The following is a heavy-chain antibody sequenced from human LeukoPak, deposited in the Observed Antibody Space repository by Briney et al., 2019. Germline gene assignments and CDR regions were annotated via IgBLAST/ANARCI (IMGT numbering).Heavy chain of an antibody. Sequence: SETLSLTCTVSDGSISGYSWSWIRQPAGKGLEWIGRIYTSGSTNYNPSLKSRVTISVDTSKNQFSLKLSSVTAADTAVYYCAREKLAAVTTTIVSWFDPWGQGTLVTVSS. CDR2: IYTSGST. J-gene: IGHJ5*02. CDR3: AREKLAAVTTTIVSWFDP. V-gene: IGHV4-4*07. CDR1: DGSISGYS. D-gene: IGHD2/OR15-2a*01.